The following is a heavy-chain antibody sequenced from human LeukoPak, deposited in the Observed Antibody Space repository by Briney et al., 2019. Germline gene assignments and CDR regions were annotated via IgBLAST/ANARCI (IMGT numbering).Heavy chain of an antibody. D-gene: IGHD1-26*01. Sequence: GGSLRLSCAASGFTFSSYGMSWVRQAPGKGLEWVSAISGSGGSTYYADSVKGRFTISRDNSKNTLYLQMNSLRAEDTAVYYCARSAVGGYYYYMDVWGKGTTVTISS. J-gene: IGHJ6*03. V-gene: IGHV3-23*01. CDR1: GFTFSSYG. CDR2: ISGSGGST. CDR3: ARSAVGGYYYYMDV.